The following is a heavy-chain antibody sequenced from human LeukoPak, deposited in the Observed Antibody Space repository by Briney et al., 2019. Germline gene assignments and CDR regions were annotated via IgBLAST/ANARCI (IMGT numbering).Heavy chain of an antibody. Sequence: GGSLRLSCAASGFTFSSYWMSWVRQAPGKGLEWVANIKQDGSEKYYVDSVKGRFTISRDNAKNSLYLQMNSLRAEDTAVYYCARDSPHDYGDFFFDYWGQGTLVTVSS. CDR2: IKQDGSEK. D-gene: IGHD4-17*01. V-gene: IGHV3-7*01. CDR1: GFTFSSYW. J-gene: IGHJ4*02. CDR3: ARDSPHDYGDFFFDY.